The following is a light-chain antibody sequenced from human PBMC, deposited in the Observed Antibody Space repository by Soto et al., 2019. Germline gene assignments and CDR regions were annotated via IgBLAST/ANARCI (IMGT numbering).Light chain of an antibody. Sequence: DIQMTQSPSTLSASVGDRVAITCRASQSISSWLAWYQQKPGKAPKLLIYKASSLESGVPSRFSGSGSGTEFTLTISSLQPDDFATYCSQQYNRYPLTFGGGTKVEIK. CDR3: QQYNRYPLT. CDR2: KAS. J-gene: IGKJ4*01. CDR1: QSISSW. V-gene: IGKV1-5*03.